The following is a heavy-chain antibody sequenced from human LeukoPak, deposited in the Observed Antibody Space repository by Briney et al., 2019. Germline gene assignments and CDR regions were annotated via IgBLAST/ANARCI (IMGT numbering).Heavy chain of an antibody. J-gene: IGHJ5*02. CDR1: GGSISSGSHY. CDR3: ARVSYNGFDP. D-gene: IGHD5-18*01. V-gene: IGHV4-61*02. Sequence: SESLSLTCTVSGGSISSGSHYWSWIRQPAGKGLEWIGRIYTSGSTNYNPSLKSRVTIAVDTSKNQFSLKLSSVTAADTAVYTCARVSYNGFDPWGQGTLVTVSS. CDR2: IYTSGST.